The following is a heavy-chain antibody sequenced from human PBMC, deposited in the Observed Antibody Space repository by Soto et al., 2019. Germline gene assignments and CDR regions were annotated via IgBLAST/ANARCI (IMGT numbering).Heavy chain of an antibody. V-gene: IGHV4-34*01. D-gene: IGHD6-13*01. CDR1: GGSFSGYY. Sequence: QVQLQQWGAGLLKPSETLSLTCGVYGGSFSGYYWNWIRQPPGKGLEWSGEINPSGGTNYNPSLKSRVTISADTSKNQFSLKLSSVTAADTAVYYCATVRASRGQRDLDFWGQGTLVTVSS. CDR3: ATVRASRGQRDLDF. CDR2: INPSGGT. J-gene: IGHJ4*02.